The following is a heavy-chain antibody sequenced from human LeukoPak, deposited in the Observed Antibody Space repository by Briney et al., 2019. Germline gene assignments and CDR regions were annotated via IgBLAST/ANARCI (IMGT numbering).Heavy chain of an antibody. CDR2: ISYDGSNK. CDR1: RFTFSNSA. D-gene: IGHD1-26*01. Sequence: GGSLRLSCAASRFTFSNSAMHWVRQAPGKGLEWVAVISYDGSNKYYTDSVKGRFTISRDNAKNSLYLQMNSLRAEDTAVYYCARDKVVGATYFDYWGQGTLVTVSS. V-gene: IGHV3-30-3*01. J-gene: IGHJ4*02. CDR3: ARDKVVGATYFDY.